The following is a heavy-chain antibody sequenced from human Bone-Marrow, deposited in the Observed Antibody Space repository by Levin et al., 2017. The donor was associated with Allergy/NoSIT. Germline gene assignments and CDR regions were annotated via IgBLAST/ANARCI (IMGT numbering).Heavy chain of an antibody. J-gene: IGHJ4*02. V-gene: IGHV2-5*02. D-gene: IGHD2-15*01. Sequence: SLSTSGVGVAWIRQPPGKALEWLTFIYWDDHKRYSPSLKSRLAITEDTSKNQVVLTMTNMDPVDTATYFCAHSRWQRGFDHWGQGTLVTVSS. CDR1: SLSTSGVG. CDR2: IYWDDHK. CDR3: AHSRWQRGFDH.